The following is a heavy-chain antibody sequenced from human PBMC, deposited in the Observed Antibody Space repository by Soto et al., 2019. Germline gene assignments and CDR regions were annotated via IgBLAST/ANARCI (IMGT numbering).Heavy chain of an antibody. V-gene: IGHV3-23*01. CDR2: ISGSGGST. CDR1: GFTFSSYA. J-gene: IGHJ4*02. CDR3: AREGYSSSWYVRRNFDY. Sequence: EAQLLESGGGLVQPGGSLRLSCAASGFTFSSYAMSWVRQAPGKGLEWVSAISGSGGSTYYADSVKGRFTISRDNSKNTLYLQMNSLRAEDTAVYYCAREGYSSSWYVRRNFDYWGQGTLVTVSS. D-gene: IGHD6-13*01.